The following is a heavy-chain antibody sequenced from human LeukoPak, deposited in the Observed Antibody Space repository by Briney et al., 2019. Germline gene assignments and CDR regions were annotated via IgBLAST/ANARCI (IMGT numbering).Heavy chain of an antibody. CDR3: ARSRKNDCTSTSCYTDY. D-gene: IGHD2-2*02. CDR2: IYYSGST. J-gene: IGHJ4*02. V-gene: IGHV4-39*01. Sequence: SETLSLTCTVSGGSISSSSYYWGWIRQPPGKGLEWIGSIYYSGSTYYNPSLKSRVTISVDTSKNQFSLKLNSLTAADTAVYYCARSRKNDCTSTSCYTDYWGQGALVTVSS. CDR1: GGSISSSSYY.